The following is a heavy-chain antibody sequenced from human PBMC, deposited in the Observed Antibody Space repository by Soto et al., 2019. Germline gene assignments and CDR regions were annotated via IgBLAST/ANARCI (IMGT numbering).Heavy chain of an antibody. J-gene: IGHJ3*02. CDR3: AKALPWGTSMDAFDI. D-gene: IGHD3-16*01. Sequence: GGSQRVSCAPSGFTFSSYGMHWVRRAPGKGLAWGAVISYDESNKYYADSVKGRFSISRDNSENTLYLQINSLRAEDTALYYCAKALPWGTSMDAFDIWGQGTMVTVSS. CDR1: GFTFSSYG. V-gene: IGHV3-30*18. CDR2: ISYDESNK.